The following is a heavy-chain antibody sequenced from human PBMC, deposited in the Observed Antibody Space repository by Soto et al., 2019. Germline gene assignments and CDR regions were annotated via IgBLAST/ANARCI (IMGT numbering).Heavy chain of an antibody. CDR3: ARDLGYYDSSGYFDY. Sequence: QVQLVESGGGLVKPGGSLKLSCAASGFTFSDYYMSWIRQAPGKGLEWISYISSSGDIIYYADSVKGRFTISRDNAKNSLYLQMNSLRAEDMAVYYCARDLGYYDSSGYFDYWGQGTLVTVSS. V-gene: IGHV3-11*01. D-gene: IGHD3-22*01. J-gene: IGHJ4*02. CDR2: ISSSGDII. CDR1: GFTFSDYY.